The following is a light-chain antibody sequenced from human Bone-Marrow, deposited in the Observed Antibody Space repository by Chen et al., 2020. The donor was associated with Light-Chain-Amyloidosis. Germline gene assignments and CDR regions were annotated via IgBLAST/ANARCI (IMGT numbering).Light chain of an antibody. CDR1: SGSIATNY. Sequence: NFTLTQPHSVSESPGKTVIISCSPSSGSIATNYVQLYQQRPGSSPTTVIYEDDQRPSGVPDRFSGSIDRSSNSASLTISGLKTEDEADYDCQSYQGSSQGVFGGGTKLTVL. V-gene: IGLV6-57*01. CDR3: QSYQGSSQGV. CDR2: EDD. J-gene: IGLJ3*02.